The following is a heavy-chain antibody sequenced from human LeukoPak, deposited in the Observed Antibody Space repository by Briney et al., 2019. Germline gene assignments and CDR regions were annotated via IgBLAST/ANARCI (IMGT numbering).Heavy chain of an antibody. V-gene: IGHV3-7*01. D-gene: IGHD3-22*01. CDR1: GFTFSSYW. J-gene: IGHJ4*02. CDR3: ARDYYDSSGYQYYFDY. Sequence: GGSLRLSCAASGFTFSSYWMSWVRQAPGKGLEWVANIKQDGSEKYYVDSVKGRFTISRDNAKNSLYLQMNSLRAEDTAVYYCARDYYDSSGYQYYFDYWGQGTLVTVSS. CDR2: IKQDGSEK.